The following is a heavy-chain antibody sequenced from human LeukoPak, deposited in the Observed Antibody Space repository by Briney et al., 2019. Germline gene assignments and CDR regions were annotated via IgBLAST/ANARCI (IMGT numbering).Heavy chain of an antibody. D-gene: IGHD2-15*01. J-gene: IGHJ4*02. CDR1: GYTFTGYY. CDR3: ARAVLLGTDFDY. Sequence: ASVKVSCKASGYTFTGYYMHWVRQAPGQGLEWMGWINPNTGDTNYAQKSQGRVTMTRDTSITTAYMELTRLRSDDTAVYYCARAVLLGTDFDYWGQGTLVTVSS. CDR2: INPNTGDT. V-gene: IGHV1-2*02.